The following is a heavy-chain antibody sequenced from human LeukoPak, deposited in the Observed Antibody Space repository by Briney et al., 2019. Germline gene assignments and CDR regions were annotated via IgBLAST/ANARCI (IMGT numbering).Heavy chain of an antibody. CDR2: INPNSGGT. CDR3: ARGGSRNLYYYYGMDV. CDR1: GYTFTGYY. Sequence: ASVKVSCKASGYTFTGYYMHWVRQAPGQGLEWMGWINPNSGGTNYAQKFQGRVTMTRDTSISTAYMELSRLRSDDTAVYYCARGGSRNLYYYYGMDVWGQGTTVTVSS. J-gene: IGHJ6*02. V-gene: IGHV1-2*02. D-gene: IGHD6-13*01.